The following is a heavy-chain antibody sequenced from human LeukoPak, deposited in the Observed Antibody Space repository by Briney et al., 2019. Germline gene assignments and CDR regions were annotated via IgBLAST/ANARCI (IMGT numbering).Heavy chain of an antibody. CDR3: AREIYYYMDV. V-gene: IGHV3-7*01. J-gene: IGHJ6*03. CDR2: VKEDGSDK. CDR1: GFPFRTYW. Sequence: PGGSLRLSCATSGFPFRTYWMSWVRQAPGKGLEWVAKVKEDGSDKNYADSVMGRFTVSRDNAKNSLSLQMNSLRVEDTAMYYCAREIYYYMDVWGKGTTVTVSS.